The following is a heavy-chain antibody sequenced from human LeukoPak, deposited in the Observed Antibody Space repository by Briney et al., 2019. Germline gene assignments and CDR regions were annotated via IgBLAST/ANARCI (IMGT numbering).Heavy chain of an antibody. J-gene: IGHJ4*02. D-gene: IGHD2-2*01. CDR2: INHSGST. CDR3: ARAPSSTSCYENCYFDY. CDR1: GGSISSSSYY. V-gene: IGHV4-39*07. Sequence: SETLSLTCTVSGGSISSSSYYWGWIRQPPGKGLEWIGEINHSGSTNYNPSLKSRVTISVDTSKNQFSLKLSSVTAADTAVYYCARAPSSTSCYENCYFDYWGQGTLVTVSS.